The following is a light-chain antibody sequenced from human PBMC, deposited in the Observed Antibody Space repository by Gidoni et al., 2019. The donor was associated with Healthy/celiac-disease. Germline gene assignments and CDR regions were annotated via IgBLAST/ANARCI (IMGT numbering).Light chain of an antibody. CDR1: QSTSSY. J-gene: IGKJ3*01. CDR2: AAS. V-gene: IGKV1-39*01. CDR3: QQSYSTPPIT. Sequence: DMQMTQSPSSLSASVGDRLTITCRASQSTSSYLNWYQHKPGNAPKLLIYAASSLQSGVPSRFSGSGSWTDFTLTISSLQPEDFATYYCQQSYSTPPITFGPGTKVDIK.